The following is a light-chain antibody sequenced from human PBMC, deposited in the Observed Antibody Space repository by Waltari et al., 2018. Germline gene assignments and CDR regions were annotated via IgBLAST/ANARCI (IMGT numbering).Light chain of an antibody. Sequence: EIVMTQSPATLSVSPGERATLSCRASQSVSSNLAWYQQHPGQAPRLLIFAASNRASGIPARFTGSGSGTAFTLTISSLQSEDFADYYCQQYDNWPPYTFGQGTKLELK. V-gene: IGKV3-15*01. CDR3: QQYDNWPPYT. CDR2: AAS. CDR1: QSVSSN. J-gene: IGKJ2*01.